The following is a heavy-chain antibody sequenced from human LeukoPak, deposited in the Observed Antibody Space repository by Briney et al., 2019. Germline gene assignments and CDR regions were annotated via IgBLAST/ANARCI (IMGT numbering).Heavy chain of an antibody. D-gene: IGHD1-26*01. CDR1: GVSVNTFF. V-gene: IGHV4-59*02. J-gene: IGHJ5*02. CDR3: ARDRGAGGWVDP. CDR2: MYYSGSS. Sequence: SETLSLTCTVSGVSVNTFFWSWIRQPPGKGLEWIGYMYYSGSSNYNPSLKSRVTISVDTSKNQFSLKLSSVTAAATAVYYCARDRGAGGWVDPWGQGTLVTVSS.